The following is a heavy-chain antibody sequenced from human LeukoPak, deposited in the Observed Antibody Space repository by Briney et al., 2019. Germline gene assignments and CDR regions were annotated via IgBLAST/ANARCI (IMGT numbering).Heavy chain of an antibody. CDR2: IYYSGST. D-gene: IGHD3-10*01. CDR1: GGSLSSSSYY. V-gene: IGHV4-39*07. Sequence: PSETLSLTCTVSGGSLSSSSYYWGWIRQPPGKGLEWIGSIYYSGSTYYNPSLKSRVTISVDTSKNQFSLKLSSVTAADTAVYYCARAFSGPDHGEAFDYWGQGTLVTVSS. J-gene: IGHJ4*02. CDR3: ARAFSGPDHGEAFDY.